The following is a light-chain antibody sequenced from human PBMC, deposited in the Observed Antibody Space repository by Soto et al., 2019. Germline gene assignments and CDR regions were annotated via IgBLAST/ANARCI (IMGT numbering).Light chain of an antibody. V-gene: IGLV2-14*01. CDR1: SSDVGSFDS. CDR3: SSFTTSSTLV. CDR2: DVS. Sequence: QSALTQPASVSGSPGQPITISCTGTSSDVGSFDSVAWYQHNPGKAPKLMIYDVSNRPSGVSSRFSGSKSGNTASLPISGLQTEDEANYYCSSFTTSSTLVFGTGTKVTVL. J-gene: IGLJ1*01.